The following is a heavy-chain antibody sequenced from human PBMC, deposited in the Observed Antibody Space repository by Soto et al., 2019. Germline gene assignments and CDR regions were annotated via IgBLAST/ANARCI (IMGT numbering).Heavy chain of an antibody. D-gene: IGHD3-3*02. CDR3: ARESFSASPNFFDY. V-gene: IGHV3-48*03. CDR1: GFAFSNYE. J-gene: IGHJ4*02. CDR2: ISLSGSTI. Sequence: GGSLRLSCAASGFAFSNYEMNWVRQAPGKGLEWVSYISLSGSTIYYADSVKGRFTISRDDAKNSLYLQMDSLRADDTAVYYCARESFSASPNFFDYWGQGTLXT.